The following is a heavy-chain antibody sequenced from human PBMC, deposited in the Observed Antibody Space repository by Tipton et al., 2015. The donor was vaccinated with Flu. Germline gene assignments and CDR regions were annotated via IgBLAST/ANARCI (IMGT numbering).Heavy chain of an antibody. CDR2: IFQSGNT. J-gene: IGHJ5*01. CDR1: GDSIRSSNYY. Sequence: TLSLTCSVSGDSIRSSNYYWGWFRQPPGKGLEWIGNIFQSGNTYHNPSLKTRVTISVDTSKNHFSLKLSSVTAADTAVYYCARRDYSNYVSVPKIWFDSWGQGALVIVFS. D-gene: IGHD4-11*01. CDR3: ARRDYSNYVSVPKIWFDS. V-gene: IGHV4-39*07.